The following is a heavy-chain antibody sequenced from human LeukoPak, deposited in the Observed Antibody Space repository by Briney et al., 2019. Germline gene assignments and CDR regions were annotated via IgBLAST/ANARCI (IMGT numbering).Heavy chain of an antibody. Sequence: ASVTVSCKASGYTFTSYGISWVRQAPGQGLEWMGWTSTYNDETAYARKFQDRLTMTTDTSTSTAYLELRSLRADDTALYYCARDPYHKILPGYGSAMGHWGQGILVTVSS. J-gene: IGHJ4*02. CDR3: ARDPYHKILPGYGSAMGH. CDR1: GYTFTSYG. D-gene: IGHD3-9*01. V-gene: IGHV1-18*04. CDR2: TSTYNDET.